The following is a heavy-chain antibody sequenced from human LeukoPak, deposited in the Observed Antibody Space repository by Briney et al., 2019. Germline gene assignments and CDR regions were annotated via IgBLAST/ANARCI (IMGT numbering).Heavy chain of an antibody. V-gene: IGHV4-59*01. CDR1: GGSISNYY. CDR2: IYYNGIT. CDR3: ARAPGVMTAFDY. Sequence: SETLSLNCAVSGGSISNYYWSWIRQPPGKGLEWIAFIYYNGITNYNPSLRGRVTISVETSKNQFSLKVSSVTAADTAVYYCARAPGVMTAFDYWGQGALVTVSS. D-gene: IGHD2-21*02. J-gene: IGHJ4*02.